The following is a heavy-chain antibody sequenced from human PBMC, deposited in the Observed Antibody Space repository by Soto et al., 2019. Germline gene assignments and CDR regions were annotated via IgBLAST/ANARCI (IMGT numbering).Heavy chain of an antibody. J-gene: IGHJ4*02. D-gene: IGHD6-13*01. V-gene: IGHV4-4*02. CDR1: RGSISSSYW. CDR3: ARRLAAAGTHFDH. CDR2: IYHSGTT. Sequence: QVQLQESGPGLVKPSGTLSLTCAVSRGSISSSYWWNWVRQPPGKGLEWIGEIYHSGTTNYNPSLKSRVTISVDKSKNQFSLRLNSITAADTAVYYCARRLAAAGTHFDHWGQGTLVTVSS.